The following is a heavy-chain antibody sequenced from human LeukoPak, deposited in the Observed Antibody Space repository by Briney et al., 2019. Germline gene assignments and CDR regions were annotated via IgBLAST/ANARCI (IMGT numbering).Heavy chain of an antibody. J-gene: IGHJ4*02. D-gene: IGHD5-18*01. Sequence: GRSLRLSCAASGFTFSSYEMNWVRQAPGKGLEWVSYISSSGSTIYYADSVKGRFIISRDNAKNSLYVQMNSLRAEDTAVYYCARLPLTARRHFDFWGQGTQVTVSS. V-gene: IGHV3-48*03. CDR1: GFTFSSYE. CDR2: ISSSGSTI. CDR3: ARLPLTARRHFDF.